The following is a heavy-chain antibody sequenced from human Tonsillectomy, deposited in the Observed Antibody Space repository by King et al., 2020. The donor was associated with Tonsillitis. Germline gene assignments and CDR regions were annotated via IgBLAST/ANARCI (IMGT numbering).Heavy chain of an antibody. CDR1: GFSFNNYA. D-gene: IGHD6-13*01. V-gene: IGHV3-23*03. CDR3: AKTGASEQQLADLDY. J-gene: IGHJ4*02. Sequence: VQLVESGGGLIQPGGSLRLSCAASGFSFNNYAMSWVRQAPGKGLEWVSVIFSSGIRRFYADSVKGRFTISRDDSKNTLFLQMNSLRAEDTAIYYCAKTGASEQQLADLDYWGQGTLVTVSS. CDR2: IFSSGIRR.